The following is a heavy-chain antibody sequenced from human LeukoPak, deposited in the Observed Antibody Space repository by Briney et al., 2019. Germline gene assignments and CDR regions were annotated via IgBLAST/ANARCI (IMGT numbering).Heavy chain of an antibody. V-gene: IGHV3-23*01. Sequence: QPGGSLRLSCAASGFTFSSYAMSWVRQAPGKGLEWVSAISGSGGSTYYADSVKGRFTISRDNSKKTLNLQMNSLRAEDTAVYYCAKQYYYGSGSYDWAFDIWGQGTMVTVSS. J-gene: IGHJ3*02. CDR2: ISGSGGST. CDR1: GFTFSSYA. CDR3: AKQYYYGSGSYDWAFDI. D-gene: IGHD3-10*01.